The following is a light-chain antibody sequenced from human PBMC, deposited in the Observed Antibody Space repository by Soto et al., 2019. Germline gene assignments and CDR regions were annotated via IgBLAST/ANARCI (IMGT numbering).Light chain of an antibody. CDR3: QQYGTSPIT. Sequence: VVLTQSTGTLSLSPGERATLSCRASQSVSSNYFAWYQQKPGQAPRRLIYGASSRATGIPDRFSGSGSGTDFTLTISRLEPEDFAVYYCQQYGTSPITFGQGTRLAI. CDR1: QSVSSNY. V-gene: IGKV3-20*01. CDR2: GAS. J-gene: IGKJ5*01.